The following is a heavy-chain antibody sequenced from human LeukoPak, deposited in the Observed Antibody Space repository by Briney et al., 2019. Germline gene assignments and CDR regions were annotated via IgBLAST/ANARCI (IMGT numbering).Heavy chain of an antibody. Sequence: PSETLSLTCTVSGGSISSYYWSWIRQPPGKGLEWIGYIYYSGSTNYNPSLKSRVTISVDTSKNQLSLKLSSVTAADTAVYYCARFAYGSVDYWGQGTLVTVSS. CDR3: ARFAYGSVDY. J-gene: IGHJ4*02. CDR2: IYYSGST. D-gene: IGHD3-10*01. V-gene: IGHV4-59*01. CDR1: GGSISSYY.